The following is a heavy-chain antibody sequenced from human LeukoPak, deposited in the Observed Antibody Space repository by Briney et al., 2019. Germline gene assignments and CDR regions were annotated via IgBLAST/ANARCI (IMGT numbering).Heavy chain of an antibody. J-gene: IGHJ3*02. CDR2: VYYSGNT. V-gene: IGHV4-59*08. CDR3: ARRNDFGI. CDR1: GGSISSYY. Sequence: SETLSLTCTVSGGSISSYYWNWIRQPPGKGLEWIGYVYYSGNTNYNPSLKSRVTISIDTSKNQFSLKLSSVTAADTAVYYCARRNDFGIWGQGTMVTVSS.